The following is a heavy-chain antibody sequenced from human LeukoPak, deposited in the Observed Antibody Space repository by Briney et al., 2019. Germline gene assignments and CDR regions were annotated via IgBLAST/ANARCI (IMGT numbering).Heavy chain of an antibody. V-gene: IGHV3-23*01. D-gene: IGHD2-2*01. CDR2: ISGSGGST. CDR1: GFTFSSYA. Sequence: GGSLRLSCTVSGFTFSSYAMSWVRQAPGMGLEWVSSISGSGGSTYYADSVKGRFTISRDNSKNTLSLQMNSLRAEDTAVYYCAKDLHTSHCCLPFDYWGQGTLVTVSS. CDR3: AKDLHTSHCCLPFDY. J-gene: IGHJ4*02.